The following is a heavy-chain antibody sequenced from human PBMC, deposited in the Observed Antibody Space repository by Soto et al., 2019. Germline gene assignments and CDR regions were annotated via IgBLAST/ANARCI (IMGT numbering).Heavy chain of an antibody. Sequence: EVQLVESGGGLAQPGGPLGLSCAASGLPFSSCRMTWSRQAPGKGLAGAANIKQDGREKYYVHSVKGRFTISRDNAKNSLYLQMNNLRVEDTAVYYCARGEAIGDDPWGHGTLVTVSS. CDR2: IKQDGREK. J-gene: IGHJ5*02. V-gene: IGHV3-7*01. CDR3: ARGEAIGDDP. D-gene: IGHD3-10*01. CDR1: GLPFSSCR.